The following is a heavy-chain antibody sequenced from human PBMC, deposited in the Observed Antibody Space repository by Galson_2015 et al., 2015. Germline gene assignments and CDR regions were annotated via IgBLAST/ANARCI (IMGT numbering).Heavy chain of an antibody. V-gene: IGHV1-46*01. D-gene: IGHD3-10*01. CDR3: ARGSPYSLVRTKKTLAVNWFDP. Sequence: SVKVSCKASGYTFTSYYMHWVRQAPGQGLEWMGIINPSGGSTSYAQKFQGRVTMTRDTSTSTVYMELSSLRSEDTAVYYCARGSPYSLVRTKKTLAVNWFDPWGQGTLVTVSS. J-gene: IGHJ5*02. CDR1: GYTFTSYY. CDR2: INPSGGST.